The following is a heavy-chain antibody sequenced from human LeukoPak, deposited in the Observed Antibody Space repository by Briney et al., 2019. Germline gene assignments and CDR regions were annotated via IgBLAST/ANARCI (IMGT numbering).Heavy chain of an antibody. CDR1: GYTFTSYG. D-gene: IGHD6-19*01. Sequence: ASVRVSCKASGYTFTSYGISWVRQAPGQGLEWMGWISAYNGNTNYAQKLQGRVTMTTDTSTSTAYMELRSLRSDDTAVYYCARERSGWHPSDYWGQGTLVTVSS. CDR3: ARERSGWHPSDY. V-gene: IGHV1-18*01. J-gene: IGHJ4*02. CDR2: ISAYNGNT.